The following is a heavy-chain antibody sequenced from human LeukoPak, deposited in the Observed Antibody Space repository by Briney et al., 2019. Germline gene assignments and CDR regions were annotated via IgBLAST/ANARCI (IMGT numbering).Heavy chain of an antibody. D-gene: IGHD2-21*02. J-gene: IGHJ6*02. Sequence: SETLSLTCSVSGGSVSSRGFYWGWIRQPPGKGLEWIGSIYYSGSTYYNPSLKSRVTISVDTSKNQFSLKLSSVTAADTAVYYCARLRCGGDCYSDRSHYGMDVWGQGTTVTVSS. CDR3: ARLRCGGDCYSDRSHYGMDV. CDR2: IYYSGST. CDR1: GGSVSSRGFY. V-gene: IGHV4-39*01.